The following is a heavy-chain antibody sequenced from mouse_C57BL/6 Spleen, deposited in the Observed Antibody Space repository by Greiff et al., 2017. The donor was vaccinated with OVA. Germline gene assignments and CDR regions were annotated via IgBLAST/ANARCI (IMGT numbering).Heavy chain of an antibody. D-gene: IGHD1-1*01. CDR1: GYTFTSYW. Sequence: VQLQQPGAELVKPGASVKLSGKASGYTFTSYWMQWVKQRPGQGLEWIGEIDPSDSYTNYNQKFKGKATLTVDTSSSTAYMQLSSLTSEDSAVYYCARGVLRYPFAYWGQGTLVTVSA. CDR2: IDPSDSYT. V-gene: IGHV1-50*01. J-gene: IGHJ3*01. CDR3: ARGVLRYPFAY.